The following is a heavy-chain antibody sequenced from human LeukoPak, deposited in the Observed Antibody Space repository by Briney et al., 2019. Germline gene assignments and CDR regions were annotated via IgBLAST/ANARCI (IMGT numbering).Heavy chain of an antibody. Sequence: PGGSLRLSCAASGFTFSSYGMHWVRQAPGKGLEWVAVISYDGSNKYYADSVKGRFTISRDNSKNTLYLQMNSLRAEDTAVYYCAKLAAAGHRGDAFDIWGQGTMVTVSS. J-gene: IGHJ3*02. CDR1: GFTFSSYG. CDR2: ISYDGSNK. D-gene: IGHD6-13*01. CDR3: AKLAAAGHRGDAFDI. V-gene: IGHV3-30*18.